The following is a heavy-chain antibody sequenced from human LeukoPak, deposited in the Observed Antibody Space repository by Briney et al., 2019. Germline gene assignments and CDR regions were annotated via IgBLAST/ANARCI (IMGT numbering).Heavy chain of an antibody. Sequence: PGGSLRLSCAASGFTFDDYAMHWVRQAPGKGLEWVSGISWNSGSIGYADSVKGRFTISRDNAKNSLYLQMNSLRAEDTALYYCARGGYCTRGSCYSIDYWGQGTLVTVSP. CDR2: ISWNSGSI. CDR3: ARGGYCTRGSCYSIDY. D-gene: IGHD2-15*01. V-gene: IGHV3-9*01. CDR1: GFTFDDYA. J-gene: IGHJ4*02.